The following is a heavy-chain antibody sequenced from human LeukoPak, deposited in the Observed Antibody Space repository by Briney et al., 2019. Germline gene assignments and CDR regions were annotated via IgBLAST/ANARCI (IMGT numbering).Heavy chain of an antibody. Sequence: GGSLRLSXAASGFTFSSYAMSWVRQSPGKGLEWISAISGSGGSTYYADSVKGRFTISRDNSKNTLYLQMNSLRAEDTAVYYCAKDSWVTLYYFDYWGQGTLVTVSS. D-gene: IGHD4-23*01. J-gene: IGHJ4*02. CDR1: GFTFSSYA. V-gene: IGHV3-23*01. CDR2: ISGSGGST. CDR3: AKDSWVTLYYFDY.